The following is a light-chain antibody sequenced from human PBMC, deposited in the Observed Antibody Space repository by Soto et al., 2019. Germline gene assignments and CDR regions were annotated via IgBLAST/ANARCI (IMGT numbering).Light chain of an antibody. J-gene: IGLJ2*01. V-gene: IGLV2-14*03. CDR1: SSDVGGYNF. CDR3: SSYTSSSTPVV. Sequence: QSVLTQPASVSGSPGQSITISCTGTSSDVGGYNFVSWYQHHPDKGPKLMIYDVITRPSGVSYRFSGSKSDNTASLTISGLQAEDEADYYCSSYTSSSTPVVFGGGTKLTVL. CDR2: DVI.